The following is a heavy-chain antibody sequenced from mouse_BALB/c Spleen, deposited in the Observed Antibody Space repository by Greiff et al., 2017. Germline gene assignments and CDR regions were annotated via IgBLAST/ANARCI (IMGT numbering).Heavy chain of an antibody. D-gene: IGHD2-4*01. CDR2: ISYSGST. V-gene: IGHV3-8*02. Sequence: VQLQQSGPSLVKPSQTLSLTCSVTGDSITSGYWNWIRKFPGNKLEYMGYISYSGSTYYNPSLKSRISITRDTSKNQYYLQLNSVTTEDTATYYCASYYDYDDGYAMDYWGQGTSVTVSS. CDR3: ASYYDYDDGYAMDY. J-gene: IGHJ4*01. CDR1: GDSITSGY.